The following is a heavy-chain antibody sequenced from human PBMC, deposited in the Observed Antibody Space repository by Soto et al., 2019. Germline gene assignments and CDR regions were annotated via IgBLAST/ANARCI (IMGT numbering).Heavy chain of an antibody. Sequence: SVKVSCKASGGTFSSYAISWVRQAPGQGLEWMGGIIPIFGTANYAQKFQGRVTITADESTSTAYMELSSLRSEDTAVYYCAETRIRYFDWLFLDAFDIWGQGTMVTRLL. CDR1: GGTFSSYA. J-gene: IGHJ3*02. V-gene: IGHV1-69*13. CDR3: AETRIRYFDWLFLDAFDI. CDR2: IIPIFGTA. D-gene: IGHD3-9*01.